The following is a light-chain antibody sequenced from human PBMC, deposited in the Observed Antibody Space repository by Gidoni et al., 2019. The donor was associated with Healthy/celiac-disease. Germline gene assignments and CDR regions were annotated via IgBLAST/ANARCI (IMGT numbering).Light chain of an antibody. CDR1: QGISSY. CDR2: AAS. CDR3: QQYYSYPQVT. V-gene: IGKV1-8*01. Sequence: AIRMTQSPSSFSASTGDRVTITCRASQGISSYLAWYQQKPGKAPKLLISAASTLQSGVPSRFSGSGSGTEFTLTISCLQSEDFATYYCQQYYSYPQVTFGGGTKVEIK. J-gene: IGKJ4*01.